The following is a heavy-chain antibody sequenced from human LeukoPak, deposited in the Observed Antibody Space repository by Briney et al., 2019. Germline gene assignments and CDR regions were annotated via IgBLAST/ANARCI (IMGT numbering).Heavy chain of an antibody. J-gene: IGHJ4*02. CDR3: ARDVYRQLVDY. Sequence: PGGSLRLSCAASGFTFSTYEMNWVRQAPGKGLEWVAVIWYDGSNKYYADSVKGRFTISRDNSKNTLYLQMNGLRAEDAAVYYCARDVYRQLVDYWGQGTLVTVSS. CDR1: GFTFSTYE. V-gene: IGHV3-33*08. D-gene: IGHD6-13*01. CDR2: IWYDGSNK.